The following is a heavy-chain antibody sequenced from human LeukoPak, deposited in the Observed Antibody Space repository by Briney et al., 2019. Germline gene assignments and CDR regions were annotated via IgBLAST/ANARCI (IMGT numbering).Heavy chain of an antibody. CDR1: GVSISSSSYY. Sequence: KASETLSLTCTVSGVSISSSSYYWGWIRQPPGKGLEWIGSIYYSGSPYYNPSLKSRVTISVDTSKNQFSLKLSSVTAADTAVYYCARFYYDYVWGSYRYFGYFDYWGQGTLVTVSS. V-gene: IGHV4-39*07. J-gene: IGHJ4*02. CDR3: ARFYYDYVWGSYRYFGYFDY. D-gene: IGHD3-16*02. CDR2: IYYSGSP.